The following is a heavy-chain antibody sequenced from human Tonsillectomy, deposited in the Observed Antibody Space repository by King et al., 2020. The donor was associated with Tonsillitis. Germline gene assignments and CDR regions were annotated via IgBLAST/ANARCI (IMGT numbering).Heavy chain of an antibody. CDR2: ISGSGGST. J-gene: IGHJ4*02. D-gene: IGHD1-26*01. CDR1: GFTFSSYA. V-gene: IGHV3-23*04. Sequence: DVQLVESGGGLVQPGGSLRLSCAASGFTFSSYAMSWVRQAPGKGLEWVSAISGSGGSTYYADSVKGRFTISRDNSKNTLYLQMNSLRAEDTAVYYCAKDRISIVGATTAHDYWGQGTLDTVSS. CDR3: AKDRISIVGATTAHDY.